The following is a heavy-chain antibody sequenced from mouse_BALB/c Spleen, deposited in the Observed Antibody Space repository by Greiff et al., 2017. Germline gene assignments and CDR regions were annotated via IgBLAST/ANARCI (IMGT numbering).Heavy chain of an antibody. CDR2: ISSGGSYT. CDR1: GFTFSSYA. J-gene: IGHJ2*01. D-gene: IGHD2-14*01. CDR3: ARDYRYDGFDY. Sequence: EVKLVESGGGLVKPGGSLKLSCAASGFTFSSYAMSWVRQSPEKRLEWVAEISSGGSYTYYPDTVTSRFTISRDNAKNTLYLEMSSLRSEDTAMYYCARDYRYDGFDYWGQGTTLTVSS. V-gene: IGHV5-9-4*01.